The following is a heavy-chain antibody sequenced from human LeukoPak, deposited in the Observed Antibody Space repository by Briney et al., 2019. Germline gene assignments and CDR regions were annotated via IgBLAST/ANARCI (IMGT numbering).Heavy chain of an antibody. CDR3: ARDRKGGSGWTLFDY. CDR1: GFTFSYYA. J-gene: IGHJ4*02. Sequence: GGSLRLSCAASGFTFSYYALHWVRQAPGKGLEWVAVISYDGSNKYYADSVKGRFTISRDDSKNTLYLQMNSLRGEDTAVYYCARDRKGGSGWTLFDYWGQGTLVTVSS. CDR2: ISYDGSNK. V-gene: IGHV3-30-3*01. D-gene: IGHD6-19*01.